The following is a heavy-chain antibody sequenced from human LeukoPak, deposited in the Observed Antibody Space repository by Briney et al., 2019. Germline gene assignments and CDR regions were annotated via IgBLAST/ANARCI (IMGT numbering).Heavy chain of an antibody. CDR3: AREFVVVPAADSQDNWFDP. V-gene: IGHV4-38-2*02. CDR2: IYHSGST. CDR1: GYSISSGYY. J-gene: IGHJ5*02. Sequence: SETLSLTCAVSGYSISSGYYWGWIRQPPGKGLEWIGSIYHSGSTYYNPSLESRVTISVDTSKNQFSLKLSSVTAADTAVYYCAREFVVVPAADSQDNWFDPWGQGTLVTVSS. D-gene: IGHD2-2*01.